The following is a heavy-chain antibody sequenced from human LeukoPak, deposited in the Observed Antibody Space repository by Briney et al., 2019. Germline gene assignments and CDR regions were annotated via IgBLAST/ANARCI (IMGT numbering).Heavy chain of an antibody. CDR3: ARGRAWYMDY. CDR2: IYYSGST. Sequence: SETLSLTCTVSGDSISSYYWSWIRQPPGKGLEWIGYIYYSGSTNYNPSLKSRVTISVDTSKNQFSLKLSSVTAADTAVYYCARGRAWYMDYWGQGTLVTVSP. J-gene: IGHJ4*02. V-gene: IGHV4-59*01. D-gene: IGHD6-19*01. CDR1: GDSISSYY.